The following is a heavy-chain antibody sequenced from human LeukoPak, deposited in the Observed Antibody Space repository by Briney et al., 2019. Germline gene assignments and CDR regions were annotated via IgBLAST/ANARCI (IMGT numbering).Heavy chain of an antibody. Sequence: AGGSLRLSCAASGFTFSSYAMHWVRQAPGKGLEWVAVISYDGSNKYYADSVKGRFTISRDNSKNTLYLQMNSLRAEDTAVYYCAKAEPGIAVAGFLDYWGQGTLVTVSS. CDR2: ISYDGSNK. D-gene: IGHD6-19*01. CDR3: AKAEPGIAVAGFLDY. V-gene: IGHV3-30*04. CDR1: GFTFSSYA. J-gene: IGHJ4*02.